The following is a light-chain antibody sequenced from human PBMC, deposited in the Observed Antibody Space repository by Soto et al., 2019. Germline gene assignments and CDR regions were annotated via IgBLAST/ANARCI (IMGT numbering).Light chain of an antibody. V-gene: IGKV3-20*01. J-gene: IGKJ4*01. CDR3: QQYGNSPRS. CDR1: QSVYSRY. Sequence: EIVLTQSPGTLSLSPGERAILSCRASQSVYSRYLAWYQQKPGQAPRLLIYGASSRLTGIPERFSGSGSGTDFTLTISRLEPEDVAVYYCQQYGNSPRSFGGGTKVEIK. CDR2: GAS.